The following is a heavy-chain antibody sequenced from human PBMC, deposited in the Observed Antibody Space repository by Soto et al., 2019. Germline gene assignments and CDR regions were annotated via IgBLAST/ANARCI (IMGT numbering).Heavy chain of an antibody. CDR2: ISGGGGST. V-gene: IGHV3-23*01. D-gene: IGHD3-22*01. Sequence: GGSLRLSCAASGCTFSSYAMTWVRQAPAKGLEWVSIISGGGGSTHYADSVKGRFTISRDNSKTTLYLQMNSLRAEDTAVYYCAKTSVAYYYDSSGPFDNWGQGPLVTVPP. CDR1: GCTFSSYA. J-gene: IGHJ4*02. CDR3: AKTSVAYYYDSSGPFDN.